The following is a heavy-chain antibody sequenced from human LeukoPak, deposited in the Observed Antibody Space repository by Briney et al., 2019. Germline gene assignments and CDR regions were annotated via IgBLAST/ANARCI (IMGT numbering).Heavy chain of an antibody. D-gene: IGHD3-22*01. V-gene: IGHV1-69*13. CDR2: IIPIFGTA. J-gene: IGHJ4*02. CDR1: GYTFTGYY. CDR3: ARDRYYYDSSGYYYLYYFDY. Sequence: ASVKVSCKASGYTFTGYYMHWVRQAPGQGLEWMGGIIPIFGTANYAQKFQGRVTITADESTSTAYMELSRLRSEDTAVYYCARDRYYYDSSGYYYLYYFDYWGQGTLVTVSS.